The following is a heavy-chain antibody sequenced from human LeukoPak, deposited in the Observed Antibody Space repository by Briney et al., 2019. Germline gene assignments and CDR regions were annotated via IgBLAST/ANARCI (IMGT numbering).Heavy chain of an antibody. CDR2: IHTSSRV. J-gene: IGHJ4*02. D-gene: IGHD4-17*01. Sequence: SETLSLTCTVSGDSITRGTYYWNWIRQPAGKGLEWIGRIHTSSRVNYNPSLKSRVTISIDTSRNLVSLSLTSVTAADAAVYYCARDSGNCDYGDYFDSWGQGTLVSVSS. CDR3: ARDSGNCDYGDYFDS. CDR1: GDSITRGTYY. V-gene: IGHV4-61*02.